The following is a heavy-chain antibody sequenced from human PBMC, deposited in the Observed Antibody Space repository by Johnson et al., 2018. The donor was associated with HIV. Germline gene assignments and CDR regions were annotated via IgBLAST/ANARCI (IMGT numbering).Heavy chain of an antibody. Sequence: QMLLVESGGGVVQPGRSLRLSCAASGFTFSSYAMHWVRQAPGKGLEWVAVISYDGSNKYYADSVKGRFTISRDNSKNTLYLKMNSLRADDTAVYYCAREGPSERAGFDIWGQGTMVIVSS. CDR3: AREGPSERAGFDI. J-gene: IGHJ3*02. CDR1: GFTFSSYA. CDR2: ISYDGSNK. V-gene: IGHV3-30-3*01.